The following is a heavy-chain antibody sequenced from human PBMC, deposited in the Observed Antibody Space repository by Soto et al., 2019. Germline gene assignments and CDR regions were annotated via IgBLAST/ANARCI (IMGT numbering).Heavy chain of an antibody. CDR3: VRDRASGIYYLLDS. J-gene: IGHJ4*02. CDR2: INPNSGNI. V-gene: IGHV1-8*01. Sequence: GASVKVSCKASGDTFTTYDINWVRQATGHGLEWMGWINPNSGNIGYAQRFQGRVTLTRDTAIRTAYMEVSSLRSDDTAVYYCVRDRASGIYYLLDSWAQGPLVTVSS. D-gene: IGHD3-10*01. CDR1: GDTFTTYD.